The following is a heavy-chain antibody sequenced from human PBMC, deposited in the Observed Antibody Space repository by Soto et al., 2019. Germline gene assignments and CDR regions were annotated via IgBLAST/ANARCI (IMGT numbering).Heavy chain of an antibody. Sequence: GASVKVSCKASGGTFSSYAISWVRQAPGQGLEWMGGIIPIFGTANYAQKFQGRVTITADESTSTAYMELSSLRSEDTAVYYCARKLGMYYYYAMDVWGQGTTVTVSS. V-gene: IGHV1-69*13. J-gene: IGHJ6*02. CDR2: IIPIFGTA. D-gene: IGHD7-27*01. CDR1: GGTFSSYA. CDR3: ARKLGMYYYYAMDV.